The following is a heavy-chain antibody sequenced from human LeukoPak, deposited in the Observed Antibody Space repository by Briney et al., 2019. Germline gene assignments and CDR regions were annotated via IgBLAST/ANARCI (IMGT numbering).Heavy chain of an antibody. CDR3: ATQYYGAFDY. CDR1: GYTLTELS. Sequence: ASVKVSXKVSGYTLTELSMHWVRQAPGKGLEWMGGFDPEDGETIYAQKFQGRVTMTEDTSTDTAYMEVSSPRSEDTAVYYCATQYYGAFDYWGQGTLVTVSS. J-gene: IGHJ4*02. CDR2: FDPEDGET. V-gene: IGHV1-24*01. D-gene: IGHD4-17*01.